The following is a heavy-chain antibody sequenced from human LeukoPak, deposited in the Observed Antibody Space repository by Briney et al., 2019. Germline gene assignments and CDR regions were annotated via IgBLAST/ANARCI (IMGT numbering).Heavy chain of an antibody. CDR1: GYTFTSYG. CDR2: ISAYNGNT. V-gene: IGHV1-18*01. J-gene: IGHJ4*02. CDR3: ARGIDYYDSRIKGGFFDY. Sequence: ASVKVSCKASGYTFTSYGISWVRQAPGQGLEWMGRISAYNGNTNYAQKLQGRVTMTTDTSTSTAYMELRSLRSDDTAVYYCARGIDYYDSRIKGGFFDYWGQGTLVTVSS. D-gene: IGHD3-22*01.